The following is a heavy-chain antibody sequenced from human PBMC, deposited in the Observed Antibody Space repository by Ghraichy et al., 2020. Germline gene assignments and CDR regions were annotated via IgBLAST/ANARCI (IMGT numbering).Heavy chain of an antibody. Sequence: SETLSLTCSVSGGSINNPNYHWGWIRQPPGKGLEWIGSIYYSGSTYYNPSLKSRVTISVDTSKNQFSLKLSSVTAADTAVYYCARQRRDIVVVVAATHDAFDIWGQGTMVTVSS. D-gene: IGHD2-15*01. V-gene: IGHV4-39*01. CDR2: IYYSGST. CDR3: ARQRRDIVVVVAATHDAFDI. J-gene: IGHJ3*02. CDR1: GGSINNPNYH.